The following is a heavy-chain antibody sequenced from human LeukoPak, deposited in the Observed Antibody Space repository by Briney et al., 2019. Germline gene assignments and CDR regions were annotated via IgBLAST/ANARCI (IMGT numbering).Heavy chain of an antibody. CDR3: ARERSSKVFDY. CDR1: GGSISSGGYY. D-gene: IGHD2-2*01. V-gene: IGHV4-31*03. Sequence: SETLSLTCTVSGGSISSGGYYWSWIRQHPGNGLEWIGYIYYSGSTYYNPSLKSRVTISVDTSKNQFSLKLSSVTAADTAVYYCARERSSKVFDYWGQGTLVTVSS. CDR2: IYYSGST. J-gene: IGHJ4*02.